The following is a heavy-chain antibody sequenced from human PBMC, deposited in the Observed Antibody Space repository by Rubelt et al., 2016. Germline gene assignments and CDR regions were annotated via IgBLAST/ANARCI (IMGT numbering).Heavy chain of an antibody. V-gene: IGHV1-3*01. D-gene: IGHD3-9*01. CDR1: GYTFTSYA. Sequence: QVQLVQSGAEVKKPGASVKVSCKASGYTFTSYAMHWVRQATGQRLEWMGWINAGKGNTNYSQKFQGRVTSTRDKSASTAYMELSSLRSEDTAVYYCASSGFDYDILTGYYNYYGMDVWGQGTTVTVSS. J-gene: IGHJ6*02. CDR2: INAGKGNT. CDR3: ASSGFDYDILTGYYNYYGMDV.